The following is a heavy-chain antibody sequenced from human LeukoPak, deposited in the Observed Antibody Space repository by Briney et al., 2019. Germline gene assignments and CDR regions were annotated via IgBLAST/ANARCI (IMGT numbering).Heavy chain of an antibody. V-gene: IGHV2-5*01. CDR3: AHRHRGVASDI. D-gene: IGHD2-15*01. Sequence: SGPTLVNPTQPLTLTGTFSGFSFSSGGVGVGWIRQPPGGALEWLGVIYENDEKLYSSSLQNRLSITKDTSKNQVVLTMANTDPVDTATYYCAHRHRGVASDIWGQGTMVTVSS. J-gene: IGHJ3*02. CDR1: GFSFSSGGVG. CDR2: IYENDEK.